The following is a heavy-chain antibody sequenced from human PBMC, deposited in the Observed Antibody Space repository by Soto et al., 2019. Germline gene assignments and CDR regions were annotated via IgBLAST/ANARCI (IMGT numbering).Heavy chain of an antibody. J-gene: IGHJ4*02. CDR3: ARQKLKPSTWYGSLDS. V-gene: IGHV3-23*01. Sequence: GGSLRLSCVASGFSFSTHAMTWVRQAPGKGLEWVSVISAGSGNAYYAGSVKGRFTVSRDNSKNTLWLQLDSLRVEDTGLYYCARQKLKPSTWYGSLDSWDKVTPVTVYS. CDR2: ISAGSGNA. CDR1: GFSFSTHA. D-gene: IGHD6-13*01.